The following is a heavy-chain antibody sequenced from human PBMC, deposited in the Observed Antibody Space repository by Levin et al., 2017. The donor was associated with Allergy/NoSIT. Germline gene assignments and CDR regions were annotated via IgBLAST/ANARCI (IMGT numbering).Heavy chain of an antibody. J-gene: IGHJ6*03. CDR1: GYRFTSYW. CDR2: IYPSDSDT. D-gene: IGHD4-23*01. CDR3: ARRGKDSYYYYMDV. Sequence: GGSLRLSCKGSGYRFTSYWIGWVRQMPGKGLEWMGIIYPSDSDTRYSPSFQGLVTISADKSTGTAYLQWSSLKASDTAIYYCARRGKDSYYYYMDVWGKGTTVTVSS. V-gene: IGHV5-51*01.